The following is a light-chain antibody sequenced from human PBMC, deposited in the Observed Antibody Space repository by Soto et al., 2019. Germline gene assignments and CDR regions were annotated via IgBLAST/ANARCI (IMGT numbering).Light chain of an antibody. J-gene: IGKJ4*01. CDR1: EGVRNY. CDR2: DTS. CDR3: QQRSSWPLT. Sequence: EIVLTQSPATLSLSPGERATLSCRASEGVRNYLIWYQQKPGLPPRLLIYDTSIRATGIPARFSGSGSGTDYTLTISSLEPEDFGVYYCQQRSSWPLTFGGGTKVEIK. V-gene: IGKV3-11*01.